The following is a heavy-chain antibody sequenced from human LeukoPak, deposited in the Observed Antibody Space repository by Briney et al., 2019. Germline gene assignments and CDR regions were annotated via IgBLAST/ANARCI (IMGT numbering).Heavy chain of an antibody. D-gene: IGHD2-8*01. J-gene: IGHJ2*01. CDR3: ARHGVPGGSTNWSFDL. CDR2: IYPGDPDT. CDR1: GYNFTNYW. V-gene: IGHV5-51*01. Sequence: GESLKISCKGSGYNFTNYWIAWVRQMPGKGLEWMGIIYPGDPDTRYSPAFQGQVTISADKSISTAYLQWSSLKASDTAIYYCARHGVPGGSTNWSFDLWGRGTLLTVSS.